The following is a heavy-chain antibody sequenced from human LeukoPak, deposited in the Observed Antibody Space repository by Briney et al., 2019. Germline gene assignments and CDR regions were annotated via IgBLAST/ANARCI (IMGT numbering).Heavy chain of an antibody. V-gene: IGHV3-9*01. CDR3: AKGGYILTGTMEDYFDY. Sequence: PGRSLRLSCAASGFTFDDYAMHWVRQAPGKGLEWVSGISWNSGSIGYADSVKGRFTISRDNAKNSLYLQMNSLRAEDTALYYCAKGGYILTGTMEDYFDYWGQGTLVTASS. D-gene: IGHD3-9*01. CDR2: ISWNSGSI. CDR1: GFTFDDYA. J-gene: IGHJ4*02.